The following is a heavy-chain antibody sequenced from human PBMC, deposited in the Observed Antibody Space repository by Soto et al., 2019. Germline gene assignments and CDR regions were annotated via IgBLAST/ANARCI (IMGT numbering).Heavy chain of an antibody. Sequence: GGSLRLSCSASGFTFSNYAMHWVRQAPGKGLECVSSISSNGDSTYYADSVKGKFTISRDNFKNALYLQMSSLRAQDTAVYYCVKLLVELPGRRDWGSFDYWGQGTLVTVSS. V-gene: IGHV3-64D*08. J-gene: IGHJ4*02. D-gene: IGHD7-27*01. CDR3: VKLLVELPGRRDWGSFDY. CDR2: ISSNGDST. CDR1: GFTFSNYA.